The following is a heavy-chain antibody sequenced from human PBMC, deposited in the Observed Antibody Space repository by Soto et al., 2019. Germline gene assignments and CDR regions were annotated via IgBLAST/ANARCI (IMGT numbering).Heavy chain of an antibody. CDR1: GYKFTSSW. D-gene: IGHD3-22*01. Sequence: GESLKISCRTSGYKFTSSWIAWVRQMPGKGLEWMGIIFPSDSDTRYSPSFQGQVTISADRSTSTVFLQWASLKASDTAVYFCARKDRSGYFNWFDPWGQGTLVTVSS. V-gene: IGHV5-51*01. CDR2: IFPSDSDT. J-gene: IGHJ5*02. CDR3: ARKDRSGYFNWFDP.